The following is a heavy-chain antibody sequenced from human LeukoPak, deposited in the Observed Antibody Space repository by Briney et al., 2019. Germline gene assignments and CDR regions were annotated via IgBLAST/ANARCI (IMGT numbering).Heavy chain of an antibody. CDR1: GGSISSSSYY. CDR2: IYYSGST. CDR3: SRVSLPPIGHYGIDV. J-gene: IGHJ6*02. Sequence: SETLSLTCTVSGGSISSSSYYWGWIRQPPGKGLEWIGSIYYSGSTYYNPSLKSRVTISVDTSKNQFSLKLSSVTAADTAVYFCSRVSLPPIGHYGIDVLGQGTTVTVSS. V-gene: IGHV4-39*07. D-gene: IGHD1-26*01.